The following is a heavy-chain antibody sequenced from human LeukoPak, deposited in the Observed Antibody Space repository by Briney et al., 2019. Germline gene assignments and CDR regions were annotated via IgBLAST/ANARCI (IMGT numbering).Heavy chain of an antibody. CDR1: GFTFSNAW. Sequence: KPGGSLRLSCAASGFTFSNAWMSWVRQAPGKGLEWVGRIKSKTDGGTTDYAAPVKGRFTISRDDSKNTLYLQMNSLKTEDTAVYYCTTDPHYGDYSTPYYYYYMDVWGKGTTVTVSS. CDR3: TTDPHYGDYSTPYYYYYMDV. V-gene: IGHV3-15*01. CDR2: IKSKTDGGTT. D-gene: IGHD4-17*01. J-gene: IGHJ6*03.